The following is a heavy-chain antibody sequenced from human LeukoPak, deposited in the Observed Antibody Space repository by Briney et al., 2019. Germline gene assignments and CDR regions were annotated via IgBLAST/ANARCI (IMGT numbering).Heavy chain of an antibody. D-gene: IGHD6-13*01. V-gene: IGHV3-30-3*01. J-gene: IGHJ4*02. CDR2: ISYDGSNK. CDR3: ARRGSYSGTSGYSSSWYGEFDY. Sequence: PGGSLRLSCAASGFTFSSYLMSWVRQAPGKGLEWVAVISYDGSNKYYADSVKGRFTISRDNSKNTLYLQMNSLRAEDTAVYYCARRGSYSGTSGYSSSWYGEFDYWGQGTLVTVSS. CDR1: GFTFSSYL.